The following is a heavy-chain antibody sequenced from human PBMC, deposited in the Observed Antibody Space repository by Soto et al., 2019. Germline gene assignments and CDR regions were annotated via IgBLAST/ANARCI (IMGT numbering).Heavy chain of an antibody. J-gene: IGHJ6*02. V-gene: IGHV1-2*02. D-gene: IGHD3-3*01. Sequence: ASVKVSCKASGYTFTGYYMHWVRQAPGQGLEWMGWINPNSGGTNYAQKFQGRVTMTRDTSISTAYMELSRLRSDDTAVYYCARVSHYYDFWSGYYIEAVPRCYYYGMDVWGQGTTVTVSS. CDR1: GYTFTGYY. CDR3: ARVSHYYDFWSGYYIEAVPRCYYYGMDV. CDR2: INPNSGGT.